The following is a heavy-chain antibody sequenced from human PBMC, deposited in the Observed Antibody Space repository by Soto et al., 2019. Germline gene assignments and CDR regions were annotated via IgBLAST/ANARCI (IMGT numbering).Heavy chain of an antibody. Sequence: SETLSLTCTVSGGSISSYYWSWIRQPPGKGLEWIGYIYYSGSTNYNPSLKSRVTISVDTSKNQFSLKLSSVTAADTAVYYCARHPTYDYGDYYFDYWGQGTLVTVSS. CDR1: GGSISSYY. CDR3: ARHPTYDYGDYYFDY. CDR2: IYYSGST. V-gene: IGHV4-59*08. D-gene: IGHD4-17*01. J-gene: IGHJ4*02.